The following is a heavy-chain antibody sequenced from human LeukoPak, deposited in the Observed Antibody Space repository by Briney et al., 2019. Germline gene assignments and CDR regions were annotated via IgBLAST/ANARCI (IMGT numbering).Heavy chain of an antibody. J-gene: IGHJ3*02. CDR3: ARGGRGSAAVVAPRSFDI. D-gene: IGHD3-22*01. Sequence: QAGGSLRLSCAASGFTVSSTHMVWVRQAPGKGLEWVSVIYTGGNSYYAGSVQGRFIISRDISKNTLYLQMNSLRAEDSALYYCARGGRGSAAVVAPRSFDIWGQGTMVTVSS. CDR1: GFTVSSTH. V-gene: IGHV3-53*01. CDR2: IYTGGNS.